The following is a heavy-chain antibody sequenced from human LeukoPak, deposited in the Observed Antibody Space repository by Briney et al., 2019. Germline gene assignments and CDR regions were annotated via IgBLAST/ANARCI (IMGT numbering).Heavy chain of an antibody. CDR1: GFTFSNYG. D-gene: IGHD1-26*01. CDR2: IRYDGSNK. J-gene: IGHJ4*02. V-gene: IGHV3-30*02. Sequence: GGSLRLSCAASGFTFSNYGMHWVRQAPGKGLEWVAFIRYDGSNKYYADSVKGRFTISRDNSKNTLYLQMNSLRAEDTAVYYCAKDPEIVGARPYYFDYWGQGTLVTVSS. CDR3: AKDPEIVGARPYYFDY.